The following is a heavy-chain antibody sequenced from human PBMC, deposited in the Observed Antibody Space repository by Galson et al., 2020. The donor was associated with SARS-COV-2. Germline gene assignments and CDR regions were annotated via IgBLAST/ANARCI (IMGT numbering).Heavy chain of an antibody. D-gene: IGHD3-22*01. CDR1: GFTFSIHD. V-gene: IGHV3-13*04. J-gene: IGHJ3*01. CDR3: ARDDDSSGMGAFDV. Sequence: GGSLRLSCAASGFTFSIHDMHWVRQLRGKGLEWVSGIGADGRTYYPDSLKGRFTISRDNARNSLHLQMNSLTDGDTAVYYCARDDDSSGMGAFDVWGRDTMVTVSS. CDR2: IGADGRT.